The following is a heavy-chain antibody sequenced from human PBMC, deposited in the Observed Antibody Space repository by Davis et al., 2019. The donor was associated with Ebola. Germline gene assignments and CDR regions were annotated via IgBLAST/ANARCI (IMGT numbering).Heavy chain of an antibody. CDR1: GISFSNYG. V-gene: IGHV3-30*18. CDR2: ISPDGSDK. Sequence: GESLKISCAASGISFSNYGMFWVRQAPGKVMEWVAVISPDGSDKNYADSGKGRFTISRDNSKNTLYLQMNSLRAEDTAVYYCAKDAYYYDSSGYDYWGQGTLVTVSS. D-gene: IGHD3-22*01. J-gene: IGHJ4*02. CDR3: AKDAYYYDSSGYDY.